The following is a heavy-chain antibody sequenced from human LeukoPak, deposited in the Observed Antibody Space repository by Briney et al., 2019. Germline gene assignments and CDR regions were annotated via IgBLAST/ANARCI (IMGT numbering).Heavy chain of an antibody. D-gene: IGHD3-16*02. Sequence: SQSLSLTWSVAGGSIRSSSSYWGWIRHPPGRGLGWVGSIYYSGSTYYNPSLNNRLTLSVDTSTNQFSLKLSSVTAADTAVYYCARGRDWGSDRYPIPEDYWGRGTLVTVSS. CDR2: IYYSGST. V-gene: IGHV4-39*07. CDR3: ARGRDWGSDRYPIPEDY. CDR1: GGSIRSSSSY. J-gene: IGHJ4*02.